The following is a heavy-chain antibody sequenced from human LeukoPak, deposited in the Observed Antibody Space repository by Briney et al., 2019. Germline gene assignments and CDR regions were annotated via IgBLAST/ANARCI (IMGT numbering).Heavy chain of an antibody. Sequence: SGPTLVNPTQTLTLTCTFSGFSLSTSGVGVGWIRQPPGKALEWLALIYWNDDKRYSPSLKSRLTITKDTSKNQVVLTMTNMDPVDTATYYCAHARQNYDFWSGYHLGDWFDPWGQGTLVTVSS. CDR2: IYWNDDK. D-gene: IGHD3-3*01. CDR1: GFSLSTSGVG. J-gene: IGHJ5*02. V-gene: IGHV2-5*01. CDR3: AHARQNYDFWSGYHLGDWFDP.